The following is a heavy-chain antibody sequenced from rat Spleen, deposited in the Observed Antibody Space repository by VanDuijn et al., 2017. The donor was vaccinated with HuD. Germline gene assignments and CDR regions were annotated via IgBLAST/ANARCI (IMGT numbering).Heavy chain of an antibody. CDR2: ISAAGDKI. Sequence: EVQLVESGGGLVQPGRSLKVSCAASGFSYSNYVMAWVRQAPTKGLEGVASISAAGDKIYYRDSVKGGFTISRDNAKSTLYLQMDSLRSEETATYYCTRCWDAWGQGASVTVSS. CDR1: GFSYSNYV. V-gene: IGHV5S11*01. CDR3: TRCWDA. J-gene: IGHJ4*01.